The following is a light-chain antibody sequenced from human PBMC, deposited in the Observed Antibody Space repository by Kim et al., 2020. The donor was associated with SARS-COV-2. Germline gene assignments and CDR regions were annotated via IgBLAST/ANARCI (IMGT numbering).Light chain of an antibody. CDR1: SLRSHY. J-gene: IGLJ2*01. CDR3: NSRDSSGYHVL. V-gene: IGLV3-19*01. CDR2: GEN. Sequence: ALGQTIRITCRGDSLRSHYASWYQQKPGLAPILVIYGENNRPSGIPDRFSGSSSGSTASLTITGAQAEDDADYYCNSRDSSGYHVLFGGGTQLTVL.